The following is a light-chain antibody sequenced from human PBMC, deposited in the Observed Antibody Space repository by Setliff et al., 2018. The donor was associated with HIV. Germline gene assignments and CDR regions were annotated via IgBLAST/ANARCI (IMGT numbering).Light chain of an antibody. CDR3: CSYASSQTYV. V-gene: IGLV2-23*02. J-gene: IGLJ1*01. CDR2: EVT. CDR1: SSDVGSFSL. Sequence: QSVLTQPASVSGSPGQSITISCTGTSSDVGSFSLVSWYQQEPGKAPKLIIYEVTKRPSGISDRFSGSKSGNTASLSISGLQTEDEADYYCCSYASSQTYVFGSGTKVTV.